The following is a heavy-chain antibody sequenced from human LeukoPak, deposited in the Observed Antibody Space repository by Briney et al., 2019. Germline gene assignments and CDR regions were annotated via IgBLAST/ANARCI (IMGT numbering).Heavy chain of an antibody. D-gene: IGHD1-7*01. V-gene: IGHV3-33*01. CDR2: IWYDGSNK. CDR1: GFTFSSYG. J-gene: IGHJ6*03. Sequence: GGSLRLSCAASGFTFSSYGMHWVRQAPGKGLEWVAVIWYDGSNKYHADSVKGRFTISRDNSKNTLYLQMNSLRAEDTAVYYCAREYWNYLGYMDVWGKGTTVTVSS. CDR3: AREYWNYLGYMDV.